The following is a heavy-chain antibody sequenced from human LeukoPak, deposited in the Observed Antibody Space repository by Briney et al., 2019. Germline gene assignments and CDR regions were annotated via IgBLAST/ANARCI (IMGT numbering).Heavy chain of an antibody. J-gene: IGHJ5*02. CDR1: GGSISSDSYY. CDR3: ARGGYFDWSSPFDP. D-gene: IGHD3-9*01. CDR2: INYSGST. Sequence: SETLSLTCTVSGGSISSDSYYWAWIRQPPGKGLEWIGSINYSGSTYHNPSLKSRVTMSIDRSKNQFSLKLSSVTAADTAVYYCARGGYFDWSSPFDPWGQGTLVTVSS. V-gene: IGHV4-39*07.